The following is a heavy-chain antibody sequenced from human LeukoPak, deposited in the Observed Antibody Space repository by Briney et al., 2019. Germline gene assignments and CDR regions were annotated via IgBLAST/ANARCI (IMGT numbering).Heavy chain of an antibody. CDR3: ARGLRSGPRALDI. CDR2: IYTSGST. CDR1: GGSIRNYY. V-gene: IGHV4-4*07. J-gene: IGHJ3*02. Sequence: SETLSLTCTVSGGSIRNYYWSWIRQPAGKGLEWIGLIYTSGSTNYNPSLKSRVTMSVDTSKNQFSLKLTSVPAADTAVYYCARGLRSGPRALDIWGQGTMVTASS. D-gene: IGHD1-26*01.